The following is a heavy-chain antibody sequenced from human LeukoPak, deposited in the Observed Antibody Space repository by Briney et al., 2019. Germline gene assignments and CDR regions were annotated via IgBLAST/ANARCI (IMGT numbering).Heavy chain of an antibody. Sequence: PGGSLRLSCAASGFTFTNYWMTWVRQAPGKGLEWVANVNQDGSEKYYVDSVKGRFTISRDNAKNSLDLQMNSLTVEDTAVYYCVRRRGSAYGVLDYWGQGALVTVSP. CDR1: GFTFTNYW. CDR3: VRRRGSAYGVLDY. J-gene: IGHJ4*02. V-gene: IGHV3-7*03. D-gene: IGHD5-18*01. CDR2: VNQDGSEK.